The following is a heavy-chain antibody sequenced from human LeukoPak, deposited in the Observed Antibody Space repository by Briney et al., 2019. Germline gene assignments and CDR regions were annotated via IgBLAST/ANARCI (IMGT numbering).Heavy chain of an antibody. Sequence: PGGSLRLSCAASGFTFSSYAMSWVRQAPGRGLEWVSTISGSGGSTYYADSVKGRFTISRDNSKNTLYVQMNSLRAEDTAVYYCAKAGDIYYFDYWGQGTPVTASS. CDR1: GFTFSSYA. J-gene: IGHJ4*02. V-gene: IGHV3-23*01. CDR3: AKAGDIYYFDY. CDR2: ISGSGGST. D-gene: IGHD5-12*01.